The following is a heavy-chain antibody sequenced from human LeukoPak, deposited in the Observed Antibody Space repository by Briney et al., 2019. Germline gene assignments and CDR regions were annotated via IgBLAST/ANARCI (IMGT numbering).Heavy chain of an antibody. V-gene: IGHV3-21*01. CDR1: GFTFSSYS. CDR3: ARGFDILTGYIDY. CDR2: ISSSSSYI. Sequence: GGSLRLSCAASGFTFSSYSMNWVRQAPGKGLEWVSSISSSSSYIYYADSVKGRFTISRDNAKNSLYLQMNSLRAEDTAVYYCARGFDILTGYIDYWGQGTLVTVSS. D-gene: IGHD3-9*01. J-gene: IGHJ4*02.